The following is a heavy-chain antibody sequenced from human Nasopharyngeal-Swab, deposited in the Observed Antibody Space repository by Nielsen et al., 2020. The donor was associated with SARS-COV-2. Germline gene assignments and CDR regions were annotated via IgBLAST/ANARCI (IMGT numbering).Heavy chain of an antibody. D-gene: IGHD6-13*01. CDR3: ARGPIGIAAAGTIGWFDP. CDR1: GYTFTSYY. CDR2: INPNSGGT. V-gene: IGHV1-2*04. Sequence: ASVKVSCKASGYTFTSYYMHWVRQAPGQGLEWMGWINPNSGGTNYAQKFQGWVTMTRDTSISTAYMELRRLRSDDTAVYYCARGPIGIAAAGTIGWFDPWGQGTLVTVSS. J-gene: IGHJ5*02.